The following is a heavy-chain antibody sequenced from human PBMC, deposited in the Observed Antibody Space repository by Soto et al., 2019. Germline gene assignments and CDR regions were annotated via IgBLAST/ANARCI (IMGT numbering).Heavy chain of an antibody. CDR1: GFTFSSYA. CDR2: ISYDGSNK. Sequence: PGGSLRLSCAASGFTFSSYAMHWVRQAPGKGLEWVAVISYDGSNKYYADSVKGRFTISRDNSKNTLYLQMNSLRAEDTAVYYCARARNEYAFDIWGQGTMVTVSS. CDR3: ARARNEYAFDI. J-gene: IGHJ3*02. V-gene: IGHV3-30-3*01.